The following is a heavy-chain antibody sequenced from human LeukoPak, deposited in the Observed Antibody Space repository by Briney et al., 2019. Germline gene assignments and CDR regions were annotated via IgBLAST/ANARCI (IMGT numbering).Heavy chain of an antibody. CDR2: ISDSGGRT. J-gene: IGHJ4*02. D-gene: IGHD3-22*01. Sequence: GGSLRLSCAVSGITLSNYGMSWVRQAPGKGLEWVAGISDSGGRTNYADSVKGRFTISRDNPKNTPILQMNSLRPEDTAVYFCAKRGVVIRVILVGFHKEAYYFDSWGQGALVTVSS. V-gene: IGHV3-23*01. CDR3: AKRGVVIRVILVGFHKEAYYFDS. CDR1: GITLSNYG.